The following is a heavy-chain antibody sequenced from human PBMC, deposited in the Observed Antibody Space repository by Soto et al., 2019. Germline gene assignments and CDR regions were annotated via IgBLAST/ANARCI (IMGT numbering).Heavy chain of an antibody. CDR1: GFTFSSYA. J-gene: IGHJ5*02. CDR2: ISYDGSNK. CDR3: ARDWVALGAAATIWFDP. V-gene: IGHV3-30-3*01. Sequence: QVQLVESGGGVVQPGRSLRLSCAASGFTFSSYAMHWVRQAPGKGLEWVAVISYDGSNKYYADSVKGRFTISRDNSKNTLYLPMNSLRAEDTAVYYCARDWVALGAAATIWFDPWGQGTLVTVSS. D-gene: IGHD6-13*01.